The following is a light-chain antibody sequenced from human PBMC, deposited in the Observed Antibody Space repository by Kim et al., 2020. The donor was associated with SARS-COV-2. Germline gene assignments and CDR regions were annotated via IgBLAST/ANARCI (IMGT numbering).Light chain of an antibody. J-gene: IGKJ4*01. Sequence: LSSGERATLSCRASQSVRNLLAWFQQKPGQAPRLLMYTASNRATGIPARFSGSGSGTDFTLTISSLEPEDFAVYYCQQRSSWPLTFGGGTKVDIK. CDR1: QSVRNL. CDR2: TAS. V-gene: IGKV3-11*01. CDR3: QQRSSWPLT.